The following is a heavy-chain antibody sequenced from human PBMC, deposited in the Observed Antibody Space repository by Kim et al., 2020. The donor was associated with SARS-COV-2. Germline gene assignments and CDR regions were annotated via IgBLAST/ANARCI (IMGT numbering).Heavy chain of an antibody. Sequence: GGSLRLSCAASGFTFSSYEMNWVRQAPGKGLEWVSYISSSGSTIYYADSVKGRFTISRDNAKNSLYLQMNSLRAEDTAVYYCAAPERGSSWYEVSYYYYYGMDVWGQGTTVTVSS. CDR1: GFTFSSYE. CDR3: AAPERGSSWYEVSYYYYYGMDV. CDR2: ISSSGSTI. J-gene: IGHJ6*02. D-gene: IGHD6-13*01. V-gene: IGHV3-48*03.